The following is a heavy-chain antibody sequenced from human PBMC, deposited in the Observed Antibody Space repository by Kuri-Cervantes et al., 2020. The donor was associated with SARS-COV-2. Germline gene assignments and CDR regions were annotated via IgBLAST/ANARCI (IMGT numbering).Heavy chain of an antibody. J-gene: IGHJ6*02. D-gene: IGHD3-22*01. CDR2: INPNSGGT. Sequence: ASVKVSCKASGYTFTGYYMHWVRHAPGQGLEWMGWINPNSGGTNYAQKFQGWVTMTRDTSISTAYMELSRLRSDDTAVYYCARDQYLLLLSGYYYYYGMEVWGQGTTVTVSS. CDR1: GYTFTGYY. CDR3: ARDQYLLLLSGYYYYYGMEV. V-gene: IGHV1-2*04.